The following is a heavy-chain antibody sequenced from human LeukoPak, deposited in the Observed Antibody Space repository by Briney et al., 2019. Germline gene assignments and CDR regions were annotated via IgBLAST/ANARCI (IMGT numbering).Heavy chain of an antibody. CDR2: IYTSGST. CDR1: GGSISSYY. J-gene: IGHJ4*02. D-gene: IGHD3-3*01. Sequence: SETLSLTCTVSGGSISSYYWSWIRQPAGKGPEWIGRIYTSGSTNYNPSLKSRVTISVDTSKNQFSLKLSSVTAADTAVYYCARHFVRSGYFDYWGQGTLVTVSS. CDR3: ARHFVRSGYFDY. V-gene: IGHV4-4*07.